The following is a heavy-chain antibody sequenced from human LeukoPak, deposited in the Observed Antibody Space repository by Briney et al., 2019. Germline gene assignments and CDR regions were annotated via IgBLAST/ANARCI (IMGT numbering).Heavy chain of an antibody. J-gene: IGHJ4*02. CDR2: FNPSGSST. V-gene: IGHV1-46*01. CDR3: ARAGENYYDFYY. D-gene: IGHD1-26*01. CDR1: VSTFTIVC. Sequence: ASVKVSFNASVSTFTIVCIHCLRQSPGQGLEWMGIFNPSGSSTTYAQKFQGRVTMTRDTSTSIVYMELSSLGSEDTAVYYCARAGENYYDFYYWGQGTLVTVSS.